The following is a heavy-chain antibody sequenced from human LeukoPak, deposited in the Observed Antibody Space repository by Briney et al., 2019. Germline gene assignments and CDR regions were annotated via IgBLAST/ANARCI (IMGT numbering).Heavy chain of an antibody. D-gene: IGHD3-10*01. CDR3: ARDFDDPSGQYYYLPDD. CDR2: IRYDGTNK. J-gene: IGHJ4*02. CDR1: GFNFSRNG. V-gene: IGHV3-30*02. Sequence: GGSLRLSCAASGFNFSRNGMHWVRQAPGKGLEWVSFIRYDGTNKFYIQSVRGRFTISRDNSRNILYLQMDSPTAEDTAVYYCARDFDDPSGQYYYLPDDWGGGILVTVSS.